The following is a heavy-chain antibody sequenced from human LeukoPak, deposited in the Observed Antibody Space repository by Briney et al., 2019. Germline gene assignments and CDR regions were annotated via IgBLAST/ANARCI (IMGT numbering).Heavy chain of an antibody. CDR1: GFTFSSHW. CDR3: ARRGITISGVLVYHYSGLDV. Sequence: PGGSLRLSRACSGFTFSSHWMNWVRQAPGKGLEWVASIKDDGSEKHFLDSVNGRFAISRDNAKNSLYLQMSSLRAEDTAVYYCARRGITISGVLVYHYSGLDVWGQGTTVTVSS. D-gene: IGHD3-3*01. V-gene: IGHV3-7*02. J-gene: IGHJ6*02. CDR2: IKDDGSEK.